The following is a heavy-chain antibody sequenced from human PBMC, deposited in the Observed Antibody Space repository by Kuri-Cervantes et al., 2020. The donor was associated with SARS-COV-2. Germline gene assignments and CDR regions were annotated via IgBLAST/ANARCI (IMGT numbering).Heavy chain of an antibody. CDR3: AKNYYGSGSYYQDYYYYGMDV. Sequence: GESLKISCAASGFTFSSYAMSWVRQAPGKGLEWVSAISGSGGSTYYADSVKGRFTISRDNSKNMLYLQMNSLRAEDTAVYYCAKNYYGSGSYYQDYYYYGMDVWGQGTTVTVSS. J-gene: IGHJ6*02. CDR2: ISGSGGST. CDR1: GFTFSSYA. D-gene: IGHD3-10*01. V-gene: IGHV3-23*01.